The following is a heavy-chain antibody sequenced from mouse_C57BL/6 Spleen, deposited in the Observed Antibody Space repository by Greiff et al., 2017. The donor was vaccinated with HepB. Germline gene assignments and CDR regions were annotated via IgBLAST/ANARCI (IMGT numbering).Heavy chain of an antibody. CDR3: ARDGYDEDWYFDV. V-gene: IGHV1-9*01. CDR1: GYTFTGYW. CDR2: ILPGSGST. Sequence: QVQLQQSGAELMKPGASVKLSCKATGYTFTGYWIEWVKQRPGHGLEWIGEILPGSGSTNYNEKFKGKATFTADTSSNTACMQLSSLTTADSAVYDCARDGYDEDWYFDVWGKGTTVTVSS. D-gene: IGHD2-2*01. J-gene: IGHJ1*03.